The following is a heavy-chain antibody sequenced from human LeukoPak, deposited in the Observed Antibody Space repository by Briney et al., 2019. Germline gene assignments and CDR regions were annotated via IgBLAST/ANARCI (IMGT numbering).Heavy chain of an antibody. CDR1: GGSIGSTNW. J-gene: IGHJ4*02. V-gene: IGHV4-4*02. Sequence: SGTLSLTCAASGGSIGSTNWWSWVRQPPGKGLEWIGEIYHSGSTNYNPSLKSRVTISVDTSKNQFSLKLSSVTAADTAVYYCASNIVGATAIDYWGQGTLVTVPS. CDR3: ASNIVGATAIDY. CDR2: IYHSGST. D-gene: IGHD1-26*01.